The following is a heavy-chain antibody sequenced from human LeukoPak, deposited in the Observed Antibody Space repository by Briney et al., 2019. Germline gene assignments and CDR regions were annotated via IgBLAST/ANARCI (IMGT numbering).Heavy chain of an antibody. D-gene: IGHD2-8*02. V-gene: IGHV4-39*01. CDR1: GGSISSSSYY. CDR3: ARHAVLGVGYYYYYFMDV. Sequence: SETLSLTCTVSGGSISSSSYYWGWIRQPPGKGLEWIRSIYYSGSTYCNPSLKSRVTISVDTSKNQFSLKLSSVTAADTAVYYCARHAVLGVGYYYYYFMDVWGKGTTVTVSS. CDR2: IYYSGST. J-gene: IGHJ6*03.